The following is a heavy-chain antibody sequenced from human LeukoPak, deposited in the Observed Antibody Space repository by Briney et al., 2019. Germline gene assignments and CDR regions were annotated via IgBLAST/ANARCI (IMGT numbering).Heavy chain of an antibody. CDR2: IYYSGST. V-gene: IGHV4-59*01. CDR3: ARGVSSGWTYYYYYMDV. Sequence: SETLSPTCTVSGGSISSYYWSWIRQPPGKGLEWIGYIYYSGSTNYNPSLKSRVTISVDTSKNQFSLKLSSVTAADTAVYYCARGVSSGWTYYYYYMDVWGKGTTVTVSS. J-gene: IGHJ6*03. CDR1: GGSISSYY. D-gene: IGHD6-19*01.